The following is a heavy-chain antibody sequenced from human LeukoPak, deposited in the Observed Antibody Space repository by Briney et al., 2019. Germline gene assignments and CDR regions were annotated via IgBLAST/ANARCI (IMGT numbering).Heavy chain of an antibody. CDR1: GYTLNTYG. CDR2: ISAYNGNS. V-gene: IGHV1-18*01. J-gene: IGHJ6*03. D-gene: IGHD6-13*01. Sequence: GASVKVSCKASGYTLNTYGISWVRQAPGQGLEWMGSISAYNGNSNYAQKLQGRVTLTTDTSTSTAYLELRSLRSDDTAVYYCARGGIPPHYYMDVWGKGTTASVS. CDR3: ARGGIPPHYYMDV.